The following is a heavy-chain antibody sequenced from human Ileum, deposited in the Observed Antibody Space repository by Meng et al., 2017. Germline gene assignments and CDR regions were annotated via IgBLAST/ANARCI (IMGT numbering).Heavy chain of an antibody. J-gene: IGHJ4*02. Sequence: QVALHGSGPGLGEPSGTLSLTCAVSGDSISTTNWWNWVRQPPGEGLEWIGEIYHSGLVNYNLSLKSRVTLSIDKSKNQFSLKLISVTAADTGVYYCAANSGKKMHSWGQGTLVTVSS. CDR2: IYHSGLV. D-gene: IGHD4-23*01. CDR3: AANSGKKMHS. CDR1: GDSISTTNW. V-gene: IGHV4-4*02.